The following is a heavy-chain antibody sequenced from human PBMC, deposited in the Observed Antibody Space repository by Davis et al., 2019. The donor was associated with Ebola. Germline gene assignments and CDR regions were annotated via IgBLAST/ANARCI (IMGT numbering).Heavy chain of an antibody. CDR1: GYTFTSYG. Sequence: ASVKVSCKASGYTFTSYGISWVRQAPGQGLEWMGWIRAYNGNTNYAQKLQGRVTMTTDTSTSTAYMELRSLRSDDTAVYYCARAHKGRYYYDSSGLDYWGQGTLVTVSS. J-gene: IGHJ4*02. V-gene: IGHV1-18*01. D-gene: IGHD3-22*01. CDR3: ARAHKGRYYYDSSGLDY. CDR2: IRAYNGNT.